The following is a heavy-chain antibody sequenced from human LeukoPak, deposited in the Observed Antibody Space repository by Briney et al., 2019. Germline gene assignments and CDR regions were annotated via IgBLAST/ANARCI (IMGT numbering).Heavy chain of an antibody. CDR3: QKALMPHCVDGSGSCNSFDP. CDR2: INWNGGST. D-gene: IGHD3-10*01. CDR1: GFTFGDYG. J-gene: IGHJ5*02. Sequence: GGSLRLSCAASGFTFGDYGMSWVRQAPGKGLEWVSGINWNGGSTGYADSVKGRFTISRDNAKNSLYLQMSSLRAEDTAVSYCQKALMPHCVDGSGSCNSFDPWGQGTLVTVSS. V-gene: IGHV3-20*04.